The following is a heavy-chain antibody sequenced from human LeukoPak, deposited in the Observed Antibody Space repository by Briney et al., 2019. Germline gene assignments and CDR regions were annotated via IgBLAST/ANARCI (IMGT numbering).Heavy chain of an antibody. V-gene: IGHV3-48*03. CDR1: GFTFSSYE. Sequence: GGSLRLSCAASGFTFSSYEMNWVRQAPGKGLEWISYISSSGDTIYYADSVKGRFTISRDNAKNSLYLQMNSLRAEDTAVYYCARDGQQWPIYCWGQGTLVTVSS. CDR2: ISSSGDTI. CDR3: ARDGQQWPIYC. D-gene: IGHD6-19*01. J-gene: IGHJ4*02.